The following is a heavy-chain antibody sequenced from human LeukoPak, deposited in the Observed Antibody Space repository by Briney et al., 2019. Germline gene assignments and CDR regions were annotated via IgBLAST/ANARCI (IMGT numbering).Heavy chain of an antibody. J-gene: IGHJ4*02. CDR1: GGSISSYY. V-gene: IGHV4-4*07. CDR2: IYYSGSS. CDR3: ASASAYDSSGYYFNY. Sequence: SETLSLTCSVSGGSISSYYWSWIRQPAGKGLEWIGRIYYSGSSNYNPSLKSRVTISVDTSKNRFSLKLSSVTAADTAVYYCASASAYDSSGYYFNYWGQGTLVTVSS. D-gene: IGHD3-22*01.